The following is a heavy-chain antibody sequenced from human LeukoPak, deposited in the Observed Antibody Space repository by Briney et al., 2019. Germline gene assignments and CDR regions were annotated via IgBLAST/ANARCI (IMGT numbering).Heavy chain of an antibody. Sequence: EASVKVSCKASGYTFTGYYMHWVRQAPGQGLEWMGWINPNSGGTNYAQKFQGRVTMTRDTSISTAYMELSRLRSDDTAVYYCARPHPSGSYGAFDIWGQGTMVTVSS. D-gene: IGHD1-26*01. V-gene: IGHV1-2*02. CDR3: ARPHPSGSYGAFDI. J-gene: IGHJ3*02. CDR1: GYTFTGYY. CDR2: INPNSGGT.